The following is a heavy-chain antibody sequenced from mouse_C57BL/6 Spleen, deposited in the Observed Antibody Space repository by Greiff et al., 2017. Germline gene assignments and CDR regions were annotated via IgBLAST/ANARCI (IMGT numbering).Heavy chain of an antibody. CDR1: GYSITSGYY. CDR2: ISYDGSN. J-gene: IGHJ2*01. CDR3: ARDGYYFDY. V-gene: IGHV3-6*01. Sequence: EVQVVESGPGLVKPSQSLSLTCSVTGYSITSGYYWNWLRQFPGNKLEWMGYISYDGSNNYNPSLKNRISITRDTSKNQFFLKLNSVTTEDTATYYCARDGYYFDYWGQGTTLTVSS. D-gene: IGHD2-2*01.